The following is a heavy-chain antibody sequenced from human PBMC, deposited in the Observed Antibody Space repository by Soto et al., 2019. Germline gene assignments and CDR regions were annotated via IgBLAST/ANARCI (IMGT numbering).Heavy chain of an antibody. Sequence: GSSVKVSCKASGGTFSSYAISLVLHAPGQGLEWMGGIIPIFGTANYAQKFQGRVTITADESTSTAYMELSSLRSEDTAVYYCARDRSGSSLNWFDPWGQGTLVTVSS. J-gene: IGHJ5*02. CDR1: GGTFSSYA. CDR3: ARDRSGSSLNWFDP. D-gene: IGHD3-10*01. V-gene: IGHV1-69*13. CDR2: IIPIFGTA.